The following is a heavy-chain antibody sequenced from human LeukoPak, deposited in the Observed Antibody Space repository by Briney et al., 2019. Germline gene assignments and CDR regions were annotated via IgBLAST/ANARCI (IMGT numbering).Heavy chain of an antibody. Sequence: PSETLSLTCAVYGGSFSGYYWSWIRQPPGKGLEWIGEINHSGSTNYNPSLKSRVTISVDTSKNQSSLKLSSVTAADTAVYYCARGRYSSGWYTGVNYWGQGTQVTVSS. J-gene: IGHJ4*02. CDR3: ARGRYSSGWYTGVNY. V-gene: IGHV4-34*01. CDR1: GGSFSGYY. CDR2: INHSGST. D-gene: IGHD6-19*01.